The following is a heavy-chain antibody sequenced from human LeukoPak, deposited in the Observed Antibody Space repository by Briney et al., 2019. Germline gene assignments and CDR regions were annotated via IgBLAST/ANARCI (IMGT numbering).Heavy chain of an antibody. CDR1: GFTFSNYW. Sequence: PGGSLRLSCAASGFTFSNYWMSWVRQASGKGLEWVANIKEDGSEKYYVDSVKGRFTISRDSAKNSLYLQMNSLRAEDTAIYYCASGRQLGYWGQGTLVTVSS. CDR3: ASGRQLGY. CDR2: IKEDGSEK. V-gene: IGHV3-7*01. D-gene: IGHD6-6*01. J-gene: IGHJ4*02.